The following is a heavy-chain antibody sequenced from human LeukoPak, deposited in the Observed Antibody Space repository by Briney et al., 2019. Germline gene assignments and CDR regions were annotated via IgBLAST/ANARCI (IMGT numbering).Heavy chain of an antibody. CDR1: GGSIRSSYYY. J-gene: IGHJ5*02. CDR3: ARGPPYYYGTHRGWFDP. Sequence: PSETLSLTCTVSGGSIRSSYYYWGWIRQPPGKGLEWIGSIYDGGSTYYNPSLKSRVTISVDTSKNQFSLKLNSVAAADTAVYYCARGPPYYYGTHRGWFDPWGQGTLVTVSS. CDR2: IYDGGST. V-gene: IGHV4-39*01. D-gene: IGHD3-10*01.